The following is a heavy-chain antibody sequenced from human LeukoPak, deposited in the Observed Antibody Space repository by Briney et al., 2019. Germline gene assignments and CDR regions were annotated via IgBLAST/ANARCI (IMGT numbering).Heavy chain of an antibody. D-gene: IGHD6-13*01. Sequence: GGSLRLSCAASGFTFSSYSMNWVRQAPGKGLEWVSSISSSSSYIYYADSVKGRFTISRDNAKNSLYLQMNSLRAEDTALYYCAKDIWAAAGINAFDIWGQGTMVTVSS. J-gene: IGHJ3*02. CDR3: AKDIWAAAGINAFDI. V-gene: IGHV3-21*04. CDR1: GFTFSSYS. CDR2: ISSSSSYI.